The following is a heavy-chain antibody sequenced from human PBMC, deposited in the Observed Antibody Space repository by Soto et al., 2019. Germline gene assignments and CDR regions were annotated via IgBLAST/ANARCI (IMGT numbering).Heavy chain of an antibody. D-gene: IGHD6-19*01. V-gene: IGHV3-11*01. J-gene: IGHJ3*02. CDR1: GFTFIDYH. CDR3: ARVGYITGWYKSFDI. CDR2: ISTSGSTM. Sequence: GVLSLSCAACGFTFIDYHMIWIRQAPGKGLEWVSYISTSGSTMYYTDSVKGRFTVSRYNAKNSLYLQMNSLRAEDTAMYYCARVGYITGWYKSFDIWGQGTMVTVSS.